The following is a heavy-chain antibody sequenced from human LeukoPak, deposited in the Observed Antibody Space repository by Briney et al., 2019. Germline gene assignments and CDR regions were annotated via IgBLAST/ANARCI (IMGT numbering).Heavy chain of an antibody. CDR1: GFTFSSYA. J-gene: IGHJ4*02. CDR3: AKGGSASCYSRVHY. CDR2: ISYDGSNK. V-gene: IGHV3-30*04. D-gene: IGHD2-2*01. Sequence: PGRSLRLSCAASGFTFSSYAMHWVRQAPGKGLEWVAVISYDGSNKYYADSVKGRFTISRDTSKNTLYLQMNSLTSEDTAVYYCAKGGSASCYSRVHYWGQGTLVTVSS.